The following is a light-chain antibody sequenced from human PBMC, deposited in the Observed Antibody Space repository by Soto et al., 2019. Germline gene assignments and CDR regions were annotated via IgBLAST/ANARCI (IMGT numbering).Light chain of an antibody. V-gene: IGLV1-44*01. CDR3: AACDDSLNGYV. J-gene: IGLJ1*01. Sequence: QSALTQPPSASGTPGQRVTISCSGSSSNIGSNTVNWYQQLPGTAPKLLIYSNHHRPSGVPDRFSGSKSGTSASLAISGLQSEDEADYYCAACDDSLNGYVFGTGTKLTVL. CDR1: SSNIGSNT. CDR2: SNH.